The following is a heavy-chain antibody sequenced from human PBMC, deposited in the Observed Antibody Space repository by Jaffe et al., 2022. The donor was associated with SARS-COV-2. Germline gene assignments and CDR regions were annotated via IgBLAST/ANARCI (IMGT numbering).Heavy chain of an antibody. CDR1: GLSLNTNGVG. Sequence: QITLKESGPTLVKPTQTLTLTCTFSGLSLNTNGVGVGWIRQPPGKALEWLALIYWNDNKRYNPSLNSGLTITKDTSKNQVVLTMTNMDPVDTATYYCGALVDRSGIYYRKTFDYWGQGTLVTVSS. CDR2: IYWNDNK. D-gene: IGHD3-10*01. J-gene: IGHJ4*02. V-gene: IGHV2-5*01. CDR3: GALVDRSGIYYRKTFDY.